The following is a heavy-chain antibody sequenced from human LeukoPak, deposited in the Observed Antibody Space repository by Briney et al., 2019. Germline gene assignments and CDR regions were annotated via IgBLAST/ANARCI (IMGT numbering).Heavy chain of an antibody. V-gene: IGHV1-2*06. Sequence: ASVKVSCKASGYTFTGYYMHWVRQAPGQGLEWMGRINPDSGGTNYAQKFQGRVTMTRDTSISTAYMELSRLRSDDTAVYYCAREGGSSSSWYEANWFDPWGQGTLVTVSS. CDR3: AREGGSSSSWYEANWFDP. J-gene: IGHJ5*02. D-gene: IGHD6-13*01. CDR2: INPDSGGT. CDR1: GYTFTGYY.